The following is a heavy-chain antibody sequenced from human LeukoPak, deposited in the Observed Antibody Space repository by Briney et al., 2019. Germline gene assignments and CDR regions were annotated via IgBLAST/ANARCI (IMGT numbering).Heavy chain of an antibody. D-gene: IGHD2-8*01. CDR1: GYTFTGYY. V-gene: IGHV1-2*04. J-gene: IGHJ4*02. CDR3: ASAGYCTNGVCY. Sequence: ASVEVSCKASGYTFTGYYMHWVRQAPGQGLEWMGWINPNSGGTNYAQKFQGWVTMTRDTSISTAYMELSRLRSDDTAVYYCASAGYCTNGVCYWGQGTLVTVSS. CDR2: INPNSGGT.